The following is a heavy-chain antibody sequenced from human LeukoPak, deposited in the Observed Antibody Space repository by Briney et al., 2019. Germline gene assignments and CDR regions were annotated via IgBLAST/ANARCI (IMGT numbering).Heavy chain of an antibody. CDR2: ISGSGGST. D-gene: IGHD1-26*01. CDR3: AKTLSELGRLSGDVFDI. Sequence: PGGSLRLSCAASGFTFSSYVMSWIRQAPGKGLEWVSAISGSGGSTYYADSVKGRFTISRDNSKNTLYLQMNSLRAEDTAVYYCAKTLSELGRLSGDVFDIWGQGTMVTVSS. CDR1: GFTFSSYV. J-gene: IGHJ3*02. V-gene: IGHV3-23*01.